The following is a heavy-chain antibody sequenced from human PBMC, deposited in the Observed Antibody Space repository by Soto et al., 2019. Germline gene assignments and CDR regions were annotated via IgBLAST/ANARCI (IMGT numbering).Heavy chain of an antibody. V-gene: IGHV4-59*08. CDR3: AKGLVRHEYSSSSYYY. CDR1: GDSINSDY. Sequence: PSETLSLTCTVSGDSINSDYWSWVRQPPGKGLEWIGYIYNSGSTNYNPSLKSRVTMSLDPSKNQFSLKLSSVTAADTAVYYCAKGLVRHEYSSSSYYYWGQGTLVTVSS. CDR2: IYNSGST. D-gene: IGHD6-6*01. J-gene: IGHJ4*02.